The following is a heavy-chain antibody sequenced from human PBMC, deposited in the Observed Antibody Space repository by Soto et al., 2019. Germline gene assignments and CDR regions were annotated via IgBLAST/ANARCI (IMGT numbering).Heavy chain of an antibody. CDR1: GGTFSSYA. J-gene: IGHJ5*02. CDR3: AREVNPSSITMIVT. D-gene: IGHD3-22*01. CDR2: IIPIFGTA. Sequence: GASVKVSCKASGGTFSSYAISWVRQAPGQGLEWMGGIIPIFGTANYAQKFQGRVTITADESTSTAYMELSSLRSEDTAVYYCAREVNPSSITMIVTWGQGTLVTVSS. V-gene: IGHV1-69*13.